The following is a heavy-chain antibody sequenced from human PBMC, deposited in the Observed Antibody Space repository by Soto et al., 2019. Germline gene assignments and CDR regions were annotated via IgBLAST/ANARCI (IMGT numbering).Heavy chain of an antibody. Sequence: SETLSLTCTVSGGSISSYYWGWIRQPPGKGLEWIGYIYYSGSTNYNPSLKSRVTISVDTSKNQFSLKLSSVTAADTAVYYCARNYYDSSGSGFDNWFDPWGQGTLVTVSS. CDR3: ARNYYDSSGSGFDNWFDP. J-gene: IGHJ5*02. CDR2: IYYSGST. V-gene: IGHV4-59*01. D-gene: IGHD3-22*01. CDR1: GGSISSYY.